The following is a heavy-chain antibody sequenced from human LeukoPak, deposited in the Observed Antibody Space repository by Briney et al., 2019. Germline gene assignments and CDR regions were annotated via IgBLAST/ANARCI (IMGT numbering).Heavy chain of an antibody. Sequence: GGSLRLTCAASGFTFSSSWMHWVRQAPGKGLVWVSRINSDGSTTNYADSVKGRFTIYRDISKNTLYLQMNSLRVDDTAVYYCAKEIRPNDYWGQGTLVTVSS. CDR1: GFTFSSSW. J-gene: IGHJ4*02. D-gene: IGHD5-24*01. V-gene: IGHV3-74*01. CDR3: AKEIRPNDY. CDR2: INSDGSTT.